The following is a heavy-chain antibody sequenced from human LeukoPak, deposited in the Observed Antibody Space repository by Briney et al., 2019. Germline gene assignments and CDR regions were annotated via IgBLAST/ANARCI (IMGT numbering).Heavy chain of an antibody. D-gene: IGHD1-7*01. J-gene: IGHJ4*02. CDR3: ARGDWNYGY. Sequence: GGSLRLSCAASGLTSSSYSMNWVRHAPGKGLEWVSYISSGSSTIYNADSVKGRFTISRDNAENSLYLQMDSLRAEDTAVYYCARGDWNYGYWGQGTLVTVSS. V-gene: IGHV3-48*04. CDR2: ISSGSSTI. CDR1: GLTSSSYS.